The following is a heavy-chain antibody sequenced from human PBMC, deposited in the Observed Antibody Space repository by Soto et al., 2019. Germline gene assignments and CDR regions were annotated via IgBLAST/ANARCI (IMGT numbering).Heavy chain of an antibody. CDR2: TSYDGSNK. CDR3: ARWGTTGGLDV. J-gene: IGHJ4*02. D-gene: IGHD3-16*01. CDR1: GSTFRSYV. V-gene: IGHV3-30*19. Sequence: ESGGGVVQPGASLRLSCVGSGSTFRSYVIHWGRQAPGKGLECVALTSYDGSNKYYDDSVMGRFTISRDNSRNTVDLHMDSLRLYDTALYYCARWGTTGGLDVWGQGTLVSVSS.